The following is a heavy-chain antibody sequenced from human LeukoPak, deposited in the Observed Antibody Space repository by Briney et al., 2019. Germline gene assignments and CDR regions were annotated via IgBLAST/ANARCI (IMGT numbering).Heavy chain of an antibody. J-gene: IGHJ4*02. CDR3: ARLAVAGMVAYDY. D-gene: IGHD6-19*01. Sequence: ASVKVSCRASGYTFIGYYMHWVRQAPGQGLEWMGWINPNSGGTNYAQKFQGRVTMTRDTSISTAYMELSRLRSDDTAVYYCARLAVAGMVAYDYWGQGTLVTVSS. CDR2: INPNSGGT. CDR1: GYTFIGYY. V-gene: IGHV1-2*02.